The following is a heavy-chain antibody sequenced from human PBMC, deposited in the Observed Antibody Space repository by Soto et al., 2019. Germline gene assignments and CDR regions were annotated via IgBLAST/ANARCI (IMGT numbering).Heavy chain of an antibody. V-gene: IGHV3-30*18. D-gene: IGHD6-19*01. Sequence: QVQVVESGGGVVQPGRSLRLSCAASGFSFSSYGMQWVRQAPGKGLEWVAVISNDGSNKYYADSVKGRFTISRDNSGNTLYLQMYSLRAEDTAVYYCAKGMGSGRSALDYWGQGTLVTVSS. J-gene: IGHJ4*02. CDR3: AKGMGSGRSALDY. CDR1: GFSFSSYG. CDR2: ISNDGSNK.